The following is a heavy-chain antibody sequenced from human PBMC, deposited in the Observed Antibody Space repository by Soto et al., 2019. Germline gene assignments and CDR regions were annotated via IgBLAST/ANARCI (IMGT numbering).Heavy chain of an antibody. CDR2: ISGSGGST. Sequence: GGSLRLSCAASGFTFSSYPMSWVRQAPRRGLELVSAISGSGGSTYYADSVKGRFTISRDISKNTLYLQMKSLRAEDTAVYYCAKRTYYYDSSGYYYGPSGANWFDPWGQGTLVTVSS. J-gene: IGHJ5*02. CDR3: AKRTYYYDSSGYYYGPSGANWFDP. D-gene: IGHD3-22*01. CDR1: GFTFSSYP. V-gene: IGHV3-23*01.